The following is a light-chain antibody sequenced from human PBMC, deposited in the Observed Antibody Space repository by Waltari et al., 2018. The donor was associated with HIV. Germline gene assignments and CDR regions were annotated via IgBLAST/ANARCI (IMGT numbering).Light chain of an antibody. CDR1: QSINTW. J-gene: IGKJ1*01. V-gene: IGKV1-5*03. Sequence: DIQMTQSPSTLSASVGDRVPITCRASQSINTWLAWYQQKPGKAPKILIYKASTLETGVPSRFSGSGSGTEFTLTISSLQPDDFATYYCQQYHTYRTFGQGTTLEL. CDR2: KAS. CDR3: QQYHTYRT.